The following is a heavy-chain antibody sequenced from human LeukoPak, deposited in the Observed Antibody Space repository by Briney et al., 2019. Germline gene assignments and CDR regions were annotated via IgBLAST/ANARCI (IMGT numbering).Heavy chain of an antibody. CDR3: TTVVLLWFGELLSVDY. CDR1: GFTFSNAW. CDR2: IKSKTDGGTT. V-gene: IGHV3-15*01. D-gene: IGHD3-10*01. Sequence: GGTLRLSCAASGFTFSNAWMSWVRQAPGKGLEWVGRIKSKTDGGTTDYAAPVKGRFTISRDDSKNTLYLQMNSLKTEDTAVYYCTTVVLLWFGELLSVDYWGQGTLVTVSS. J-gene: IGHJ4*02.